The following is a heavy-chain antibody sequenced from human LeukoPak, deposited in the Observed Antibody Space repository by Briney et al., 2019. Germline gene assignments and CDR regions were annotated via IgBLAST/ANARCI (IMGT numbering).Heavy chain of an antibody. CDR1: GGTFSSYA. Sequence: ASVKVSCKASGGTFSSYAISWVRQAPGQGLEWMGIINPSGGSTSYAQKFQGRVTMTRDTSTSTVYMELSSLRSEDTAVYYCARAGITMIVVPRPFDYRGQGTLVTVSS. CDR3: ARAGITMIVVPRPFDY. V-gene: IGHV1-46*01. D-gene: IGHD3-22*01. CDR2: INPSGGST. J-gene: IGHJ4*02.